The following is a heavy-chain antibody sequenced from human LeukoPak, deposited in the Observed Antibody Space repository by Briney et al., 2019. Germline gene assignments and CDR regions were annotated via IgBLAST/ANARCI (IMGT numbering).Heavy chain of an antibody. Sequence: GGSLRLSCAASGFTFSSYATSRVRQAPGKGLEWVSAISGSGGSTYYADSEKGRFTISRDNSKNTLYLQMNSLRAEDTAVYYCAKSLRVLRFLEWLLYFDYWGQGTLVTVSS. V-gene: IGHV3-23*01. CDR1: GFTFSSYA. J-gene: IGHJ4*02. CDR3: AKSLRVLRFLEWLLYFDY. D-gene: IGHD3-3*01. CDR2: ISGSGGST.